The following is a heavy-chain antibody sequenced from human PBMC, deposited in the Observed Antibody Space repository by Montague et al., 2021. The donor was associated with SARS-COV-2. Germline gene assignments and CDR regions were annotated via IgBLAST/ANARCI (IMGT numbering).Heavy chain of an antibody. D-gene: IGHD3-10*01. V-gene: IGHV4-39*07. J-gene: IGHJ4*02. CDR3: ARGARQGYGFRLGSFDS. Sequence: SETLSLTCTVSGGSISSSSYYWGWIRQAPGKGLEWIGSIYYSGSTYYNPSLKNRVTISVDTSKNQFSLKLSSVTAADTAVYYCARGARQGYGFRLGSFDSWGQGTLVTVSS. CDR1: GGSISSSSYY. CDR2: IYYSGST.